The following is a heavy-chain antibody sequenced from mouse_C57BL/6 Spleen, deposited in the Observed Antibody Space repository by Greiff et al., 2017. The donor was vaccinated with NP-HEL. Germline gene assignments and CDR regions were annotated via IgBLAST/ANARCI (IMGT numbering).Heavy chain of an antibody. CDR2: IYPRDGST. CDR3: AREGLLHAMDY. CDR1: GYTFTDHT. Sequence: VQLQQSDAELVKPGASVKISCKVSGYTFTDHTIHWMKQRPEQGLEWIGYIYPRDGSTKYNEKFKGKATLTADKSSSTAYIQLNSLTSDASAVYFCAREGLLHAMDYWGQGTSVTVSS. D-gene: IGHD2-3*01. J-gene: IGHJ4*01. V-gene: IGHV1-78*01.